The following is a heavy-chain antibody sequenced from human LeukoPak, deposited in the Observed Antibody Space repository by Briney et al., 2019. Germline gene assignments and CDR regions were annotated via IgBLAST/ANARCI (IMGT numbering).Heavy chain of an antibody. CDR1: GGSISSYY. Sequence: SETLSLTCTVSGGSISSYYWSWIRQPPGKGLEWIGYFYYSGSTNYNPSLKSRVTISVDTSKNQFSLKLSSVTAADTAVYYCARDRSTMVRGVLYYYYMDVWGKGTTVTVSS. CDR3: ARDRSTMVRGVLYYYYMDV. CDR2: FYYSGST. J-gene: IGHJ6*03. D-gene: IGHD3-10*01. V-gene: IGHV4-59*01.